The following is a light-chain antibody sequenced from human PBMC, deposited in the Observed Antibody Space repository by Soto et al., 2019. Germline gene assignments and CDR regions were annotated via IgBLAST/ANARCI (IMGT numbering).Light chain of an antibody. J-gene: IGLJ2*01. CDR2: EVS. CDR3: SSYTSSNTVV. Sequence: QSALTQPASVSGSPGQSITISCTGTSSDVGGYNYVSWYQQHPGNAPKLMIYEVSKRPSGVSNRFSGSKSGNTASLTISGLQAEDEADYYCSSYTSSNTVVFGGGTKLTVL. CDR1: SSDVGGYNY. V-gene: IGLV2-14*01.